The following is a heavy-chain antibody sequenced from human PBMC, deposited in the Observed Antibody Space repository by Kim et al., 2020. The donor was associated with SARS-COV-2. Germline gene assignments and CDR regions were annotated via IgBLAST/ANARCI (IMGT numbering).Heavy chain of an antibody. D-gene: IGHD3-22*01. Sequence: ADAVKGRFTISRDNSKNTLYLQMNSLRAEDTAVYYCAKVGLYSSGYYFDYWGQGTLVTVSS. V-gene: IGHV3-33*06. J-gene: IGHJ4*02. CDR3: AKVGLYSSGYYFDY.